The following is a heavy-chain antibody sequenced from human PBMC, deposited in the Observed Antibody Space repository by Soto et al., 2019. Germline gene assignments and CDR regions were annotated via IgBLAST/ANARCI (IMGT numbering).Heavy chain of an antibody. CDR2: IYYSGST. V-gene: IGHV4-59*08. D-gene: IGHD1-1*01. CDR3: ARRYGYSFDY. J-gene: IGHJ4*02. CDR1: GGSISSYY. Sequence: QVQLQESGPGLVKPSETLSLTCTVSGGSISSYYWSWIRQPPGKGLEWIGYIYYSGSTNYNPSLMSRVTISVDTSKNQFSLQVSSVPAADTAVYYCARRYGYSFDYWGQGTLVTVSS.